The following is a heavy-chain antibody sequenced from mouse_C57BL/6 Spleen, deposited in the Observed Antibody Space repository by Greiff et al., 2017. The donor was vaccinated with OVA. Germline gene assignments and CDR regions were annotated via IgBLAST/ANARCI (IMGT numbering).Heavy chain of an antibody. J-gene: IGHJ1*03. CDR2: IYPSDSET. CDR3: ARGGYRRYFDV. D-gene: IGHD3-2*02. Sequence: QVHVKQPGAELVRPGSSVKLSCKASGYTFTSYWMDWVKQRPGQGLEWIGNIYPSDSETHYNQKFKDKATLTVDKSSSTAYMQLSSLTSEDSAVYYCARGGYRRYFDVWGTGTTVTVSS. CDR1: GYTFTSYW. V-gene: IGHV1-61*01.